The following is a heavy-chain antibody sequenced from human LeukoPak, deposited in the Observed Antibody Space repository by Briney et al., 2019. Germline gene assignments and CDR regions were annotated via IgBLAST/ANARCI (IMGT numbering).Heavy chain of an antibody. CDR1: GWSFNGYY. V-gene: IGHV4-34*01. Sequence: PSETLSDTRVAYGWSFNGYYWTWLRQPPGKGLEWIGEINHSGDTNYNPSLKSRVTISVDTSKNQFSLKLTSVTAADTAVYYCARDGYGSGWDYWGQGTLVTVSS. D-gene: IGHD3-10*01. CDR2: INHSGDT. CDR3: ARDGYGSGWDY. J-gene: IGHJ4*02.